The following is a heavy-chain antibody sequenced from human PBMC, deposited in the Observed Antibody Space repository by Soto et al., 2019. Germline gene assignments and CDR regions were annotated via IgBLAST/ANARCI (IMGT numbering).Heavy chain of an antibody. Sequence: QVPLQESGPGLVKPSETLSLTCTVSGASISNYYWSWIRQPAGKGLECLGRIYASGTTTYTPSLRSRVTMSVDTSKNQFSLNLNSVTAADKAVYYCARESRSELGTVEYWGQGTLVTVSS. J-gene: IGHJ4*02. CDR1: GASISNYY. CDR2: IYASGTT. V-gene: IGHV4-4*07. CDR3: ARESRSELGTVEY. D-gene: IGHD1-1*01.